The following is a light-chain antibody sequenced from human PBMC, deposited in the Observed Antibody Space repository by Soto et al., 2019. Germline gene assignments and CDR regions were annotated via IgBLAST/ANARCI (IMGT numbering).Light chain of an antibody. V-gene: IGKV3-20*01. J-gene: IGKJ1*01. Sequence: EIVLTHSPGTLSVSPGERATLSCRASQTISSNYLAWYQQKPGQAPSLLIYGTYTRATGIPDRFSGSGSGTDFTVTISRLEPEDSAIYYCQQYVSWTFGQGTKVEIK. CDR2: GTY. CDR1: QTISSNY. CDR3: QQYVSWT.